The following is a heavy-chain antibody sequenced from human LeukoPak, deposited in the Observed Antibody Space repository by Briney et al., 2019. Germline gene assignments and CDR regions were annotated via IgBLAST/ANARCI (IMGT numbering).Heavy chain of an antibody. CDR1: GYTFINYD. Sequence: ASVKVSCKASGYTFINYDINWVRQAPGQGLEWMGWINPKSGKTGYAQRFQGRVTVSRDISINTIYMELSGLRFDDTAVYYCARSGGTYEFDYWGQGTVVTASS. V-gene: IGHV1-8*03. CDR3: ARSGGTYEFDY. CDR2: INPKSGKT. J-gene: IGHJ4*02. D-gene: IGHD1-26*01.